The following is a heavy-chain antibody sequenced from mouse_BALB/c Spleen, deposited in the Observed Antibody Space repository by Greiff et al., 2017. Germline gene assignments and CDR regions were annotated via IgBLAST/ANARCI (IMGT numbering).Heavy chain of an antibody. CDR2: IYWDDDK. Sequence: QVTLKVSGPGILQPSQTLSLTCSFSGFSLSTSGMGVSWIRQPSGKGLEWLAHIYWDDDKRYNPSLKSRLTISKDTSRNQVFLKITSVDTADTATYYCARKDYRYDGPWFAYWGQGTLVTVSA. J-gene: IGHJ3*01. D-gene: IGHD2-14*01. CDR1: GFSLSTSGMG. CDR3: ARKDYRYDGPWFAY. V-gene: IGHV8-12*01.